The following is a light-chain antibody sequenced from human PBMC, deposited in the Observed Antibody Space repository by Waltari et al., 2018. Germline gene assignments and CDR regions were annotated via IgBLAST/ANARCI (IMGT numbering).Light chain of an antibody. V-gene: IGKV3-20*01. J-gene: IGKJ1*01. Sequence: EIVLTQSPGTLSLAPGERATLSCRASQSVSRTLAWYQQKPGQAPSLLIYAASTRATGIPDRFSGNGSGTDFSLTISRLEPEDFAVYYCQHYVRLPATFGQGTKVEIK. CDR3: QHYVRLPAT. CDR1: QSVSRT. CDR2: AAS.